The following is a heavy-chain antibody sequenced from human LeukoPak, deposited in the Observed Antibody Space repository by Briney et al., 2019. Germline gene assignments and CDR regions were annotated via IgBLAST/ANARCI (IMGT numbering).Heavy chain of an antibody. D-gene: IGHD6-25*01. V-gene: IGHV3-21*04. CDR3: ARDMNSIGLYGMDV. CDR2: ISSSGSTI. J-gene: IGHJ6*02. CDR1: GFTFSSYA. Sequence: GGSLRLSCAASGFTFSSYAMSWVRQAPGKGLEWVSAISSSGSTIYYADSVKGRFTISRDNAKNSLYLQMNSLRAEDTAVYYCARDMNSIGLYGMDVWGQGTTVTVSS.